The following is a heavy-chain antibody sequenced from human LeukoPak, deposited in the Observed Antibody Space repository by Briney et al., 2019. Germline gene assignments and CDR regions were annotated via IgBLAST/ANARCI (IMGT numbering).Heavy chain of an antibody. V-gene: IGHV3-20*04. CDR3: ARDKYKSFVWGGHRYFDF. D-gene: IGHD3-16*02. Sequence: GGSLRLSCAASGFTFYDYGMSWVRQAPGKRLEWVSGMNGDSTEVADSVKGRFAISRDNAKNSLYLQMHNLRAEDTAFYYCARDKYKSFVWGGHRYFDFWGQGIQVIVSS. CDR2: MNGDST. CDR1: GFTFYDYG. J-gene: IGHJ5*01.